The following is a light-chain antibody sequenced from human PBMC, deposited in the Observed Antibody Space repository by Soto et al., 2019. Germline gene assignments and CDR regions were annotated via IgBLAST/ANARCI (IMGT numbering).Light chain of an antibody. J-gene: IGKJ1*01. CDR1: QNISSY. CDR3: QQYNNWPWT. CDR2: GAS. V-gene: IGKV3-15*01. Sequence: IVLTQSPATLSLSPGNRATLSCRASQNISSYLIWYQQKPGQAPRLLIYGASTRATGIPARFSGSGSGTEFTLTISSLQSEDFAVYYCQQYNNWPWTFGQGTKVDIK.